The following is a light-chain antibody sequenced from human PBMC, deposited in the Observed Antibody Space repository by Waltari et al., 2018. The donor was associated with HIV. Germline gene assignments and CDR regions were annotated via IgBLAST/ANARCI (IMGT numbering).Light chain of an antibody. V-gene: IGLV2-14*01. CDR3: SSYTSSHIVI. Sequence: QSALTQPASVSGSPGQSITISCTGTSGDIGGSYSFVSWYQQPPAKVPKLIIFEVSNRPSGVSNLFSGSKSANTASLTISGLQPEDEADYYCSSYTSSHIVIFGGGTKVTVL. J-gene: IGLJ2*01. CDR1: SGDIGGSYSF. CDR2: EVS.